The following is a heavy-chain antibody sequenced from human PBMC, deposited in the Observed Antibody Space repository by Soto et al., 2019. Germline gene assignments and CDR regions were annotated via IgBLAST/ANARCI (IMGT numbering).Heavy chain of an antibody. Sequence: QVQLVQSGAEVKKPGASVKVSCKASGYTFTSYGISWVRQAPGQGLEWMGGISAYNGNTKYAQKLQVRVTITTDTATSTAYMELRSLRSDDTAVYYCARDAAIGMNDYWGQGTLVTVSS. V-gene: IGHV1-18*01. CDR2: ISAYNGNT. D-gene: IGHD1-20*01. CDR1: GYTFTSYG. CDR3: ARDAAIGMNDY. J-gene: IGHJ4*02.